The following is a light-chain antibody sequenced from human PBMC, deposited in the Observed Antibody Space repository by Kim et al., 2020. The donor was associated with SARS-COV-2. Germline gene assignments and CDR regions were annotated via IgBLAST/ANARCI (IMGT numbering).Light chain of an antibody. V-gene: IGLV6-57*03. CDR1: SGSIGDNY. Sequence: LTQPHSVSESPGKTVTISCTRSSGSIGDNYVQWYQQRPGGVPTTVIYEDDQRPSGVPDRFSGSIDSSSNSASLTISGLKTEDEADYYCQSYNRSTVVFGGGTQLTVL. J-gene: IGLJ2*01. CDR2: EDD. CDR3: QSYNRSTVV.